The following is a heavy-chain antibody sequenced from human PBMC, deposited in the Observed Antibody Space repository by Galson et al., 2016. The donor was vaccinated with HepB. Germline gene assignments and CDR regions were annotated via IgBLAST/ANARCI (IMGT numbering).Heavy chain of an antibody. J-gene: IGHJ5*01. Sequence: QSGAEVKKPGESLKISCKGSGYSFISYWIGWVRQMPGKGLEWMGIIFPGDSDTRYSPSFQGQVTISVDKSTSTAYLQWSSLQASDSAMYYCARLVSSYYNRFDSGGQGTLVTVSS. CDR1: GYSFISYW. CDR2: IFPGDSDT. V-gene: IGHV5-51*01. CDR3: ARLVSSYYNRFDS. D-gene: IGHD5-18*01.